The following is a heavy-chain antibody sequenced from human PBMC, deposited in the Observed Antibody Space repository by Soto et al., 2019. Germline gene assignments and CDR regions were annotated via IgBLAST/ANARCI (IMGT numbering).Heavy chain of an antibody. CDR3: ARGGIVVVPAALNQRDYMDV. V-gene: IGHV1-69*02. J-gene: IGHJ6*03. CDR2: IIPILGIA. CDR1: GGTFSSYT. Sequence: VKVSCKASGGTFSSYTISWVRQAPGQGLEWMGRIIPILGIANYAQKFQGRVTITADKSTSTAYMELSSLRSEDTAVYYCARGGIVVVPAALNQRDYMDVWGKGTTVTVSS. D-gene: IGHD2-2*01.